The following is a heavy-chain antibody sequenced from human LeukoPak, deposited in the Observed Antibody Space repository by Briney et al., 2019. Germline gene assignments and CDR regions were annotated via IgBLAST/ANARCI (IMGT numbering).Heavy chain of an antibody. CDR2: IYYSGST. CDR3: ARESIAVAGQLDY. D-gene: IGHD6-19*01. Sequence: SETLSLTCTVSGGSISSYYWSWLRQPPGKGLEWIGYIYYSGSTNYNPSLKSRVTISVDTSKNQFSLKLSSVTAADTAVYYCARESIAVAGQLDYWGQGTLVTVSS. J-gene: IGHJ4*02. V-gene: IGHV4-59*01. CDR1: GGSISSYY.